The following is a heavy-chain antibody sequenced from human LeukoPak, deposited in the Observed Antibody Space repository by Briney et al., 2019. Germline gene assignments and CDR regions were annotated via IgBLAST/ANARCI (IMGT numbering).Heavy chain of an antibody. J-gene: IGHJ4*02. D-gene: IGHD1-7*01. CDR1: GFTFDDYA. V-gene: IGHV3-43D*04. Sequence: PGGSLRLSCAASGFTFDDYAMHWVRQAPGKGLEWVSLISWDGGSTYYADSVKGRFTISRDNSKNSLYLQMNSLRAEDTALYYCAKDISITGTTGGFDYGGQGTLVTVSS. CDR3: AKDISITGTTGGFDY. CDR2: ISWDGGST.